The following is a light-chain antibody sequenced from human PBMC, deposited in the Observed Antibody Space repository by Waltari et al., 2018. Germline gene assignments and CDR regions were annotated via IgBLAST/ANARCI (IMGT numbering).Light chain of an antibody. Sequence: QSVLTQPASVSGSPGQSTTIPRPAPSGPLGGYNYLPWYQQHPDKVPKLLIYEVNTRPSGVSSRFSGSKSGDTASLTISRLQAEDEADYYCSSYISSATLVVFGGGTKLTVL. CDR3: SSYISSATLVV. CDR2: EVN. V-gene: IGLV2-14*01. J-gene: IGLJ2*01. CDR1: SGPLGGYNY.